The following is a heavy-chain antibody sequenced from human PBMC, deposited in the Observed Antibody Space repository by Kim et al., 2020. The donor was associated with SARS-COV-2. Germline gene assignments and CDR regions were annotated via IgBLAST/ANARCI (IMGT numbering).Heavy chain of an antibody. J-gene: IGHJ4*02. Sequence: ASVKVSCKASGYTFTSYDINWVRQATGQGLEWMGWMNTNSGNTGYAQKFQGRVTMTMNTSVSTAYMEMSSLKSEDTAVYYCARGCPDILSGDYSPWGRGT. CDR3: ARGCPDILSGDYSP. D-gene: IGHD3-9*01. V-gene: IGHV1-8*02. CDR1: GYTFTSYD. CDR2: MNTNSGNT.